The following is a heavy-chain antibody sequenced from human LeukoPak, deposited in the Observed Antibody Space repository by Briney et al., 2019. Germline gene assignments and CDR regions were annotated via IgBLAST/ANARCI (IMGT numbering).Heavy chain of an antibody. CDR1: GDSVSINSAA. J-gene: IGHJ4*02. Sequence: SQTLSLTCAISGDSVSINSAAWNWIRQSPSRGLEWLGRTYQRSKWYNDYAVSVKSQITINPDISKNQFSLQLNSVTPEDTAVYYCARSPSPYSSGWYFDYWGQGTLVTVSS. CDR3: ARSPSPYSSGWYFDY. CDR2: TYQRSKWYN. D-gene: IGHD6-19*01. V-gene: IGHV6-1*01.